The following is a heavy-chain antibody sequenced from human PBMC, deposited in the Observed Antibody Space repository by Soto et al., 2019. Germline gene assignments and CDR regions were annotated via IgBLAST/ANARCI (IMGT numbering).Heavy chain of an antibody. CDR1: GFTFSNAW. D-gene: IGHD3-3*01. V-gene: IGHV3-15*01. Sequence: GGSLRLSCAASGFTFSNAWMSWVRQAPGKGLEWVGRIKSKTDGGTTDYAAPVKGRFTISRDGSKNTLYLQMNSLKTEDTAVYYCPTDPAPFGSGYYGYYYMDVWGKGTPVTVPS. CDR2: IKSKTDGGTT. J-gene: IGHJ6*03. CDR3: PTDPAPFGSGYYGYYYMDV.